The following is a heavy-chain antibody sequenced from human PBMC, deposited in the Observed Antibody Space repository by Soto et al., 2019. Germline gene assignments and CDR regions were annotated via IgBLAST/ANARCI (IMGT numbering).Heavy chain of an antibody. J-gene: IGHJ4*02. Sequence: SETLSLTCTVSGGSISIGGYYWSCIRQHPGKGLEWIGYIYYSGSTYYNPSLKSRVTISVDTSKNQFSLKLSSVTAADTAVYYCASSSGYSYSFDYWGQGTLVTVSS. D-gene: IGHD5-18*01. CDR3: ASSSGYSYSFDY. CDR2: IYYSGST. CDR1: GGSISIGGYY. V-gene: IGHV4-31*03.